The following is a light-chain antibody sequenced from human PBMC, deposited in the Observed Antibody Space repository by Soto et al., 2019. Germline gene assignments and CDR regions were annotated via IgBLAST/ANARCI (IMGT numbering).Light chain of an antibody. CDR2: DAS. J-gene: IGKJ2*01. CDR3: QQRSDWPYT. CDR1: RRVSRY. Sequence: EIVLTQSPATLSLSPGERATLSCRASRRVSRYLGWYQQKHGQAPRLLIYDASNRATGIPARFSGSGSGTDFTLTINSLEPEDLAVYYCQQRSDWPYTFGQGTKLEIK. V-gene: IGKV3-11*01.